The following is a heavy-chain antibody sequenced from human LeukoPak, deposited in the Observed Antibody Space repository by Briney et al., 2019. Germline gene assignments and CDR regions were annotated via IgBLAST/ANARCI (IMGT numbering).Heavy chain of an antibody. D-gene: IGHD6-19*01. J-gene: IGHJ4*02. V-gene: IGHV1-2*03. CDR2: INPNSGGT. Sequence: LGASVKVSCKASGYTFTGYYMHWVRQAPGQGLEWMGWINPNSGGTNYAQKFQGRVAMTRDTSISTAYMELSRLRSDDTAVYYCAREGVEQWLTIDYWGQGTLVTVSS. CDR1: GYTFTGYY. CDR3: AREGVEQWLTIDY.